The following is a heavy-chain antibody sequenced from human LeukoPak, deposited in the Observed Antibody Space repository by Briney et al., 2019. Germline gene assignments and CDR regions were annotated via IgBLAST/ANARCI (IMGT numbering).Heavy chain of an antibody. CDR2: INHSGST. J-gene: IGHJ3*02. Sequence: SETLSLTFAVYGGSFGGYYWRWIRQPPGKGGGGVGEINHSGSTNYNPSLKSRVTISVDTSKNQFSLKLSSVTAADTAVYYCARHVFSVGNPGAFDIWGQGTLVSVSS. CDR1: GGSFGGYY. V-gene: IGHV4-34*01. D-gene: IGHD5/OR15-5a*01. CDR3: ARHVFSVGNPGAFDI.